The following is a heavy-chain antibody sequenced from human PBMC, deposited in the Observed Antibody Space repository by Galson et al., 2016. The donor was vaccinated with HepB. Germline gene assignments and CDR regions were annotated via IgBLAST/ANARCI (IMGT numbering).Heavy chain of an antibody. Sequence: SLRLSCAASGFNLQDAWLTWVRQAPGKGLEWVGQIRSKTDGATTDYAAPVKGRFSHARDDSKRRVYRELNSVKIEDTAVYYCATNIFRGFIPRDSFGYLGMAVWGQGTTFTVSS. CDR2: IRSKTDGATT. V-gene: IGHV3-15*01. CDR1: GFNLQDAW. CDR3: ATNIFRGFIPRDSFGYLGMAV. D-gene: IGHD3-10*01. J-gene: IGHJ6*02.